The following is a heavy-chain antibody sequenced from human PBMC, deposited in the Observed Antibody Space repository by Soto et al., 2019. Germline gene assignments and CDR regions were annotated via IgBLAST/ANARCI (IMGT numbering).Heavy chain of an antibody. V-gene: IGHV4-34*01. Sequence: PTKTLSLTCAVYGGSVNVYYWNWIRQPPGKGLEWVGEINHTGGTHYNPSLKSRVTMSVDTSKNQFSLRLSSVTAADTAIYYCATRITVFGLLIPPFDPWGQGTQVTVSS. CDR2: INHTGGT. CDR3: ATRITVFGLLIPPFDP. CDR1: GGSVNVYY. D-gene: IGHD3-3*01. J-gene: IGHJ5*02.